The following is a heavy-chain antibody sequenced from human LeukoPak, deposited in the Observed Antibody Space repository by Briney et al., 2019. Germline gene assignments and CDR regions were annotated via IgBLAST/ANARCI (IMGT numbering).Heavy chain of an antibody. CDR2: IKQDGSEI. CDR3: ARIGYSSSSFDY. J-gene: IGHJ4*02. V-gene: IGHV3-7*01. Sequence: GGSLRLSCAASGFTFTNYWMSWVRLAPGKGLEWVANIKQDGSEIDSVDSMKGRFTISRDYAKNSLYLQMNSLRAEDTALYYCARIGYSSSSFDYWGQGTLVTVSS. CDR1: GFTFTNYW. D-gene: IGHD6-6*01.